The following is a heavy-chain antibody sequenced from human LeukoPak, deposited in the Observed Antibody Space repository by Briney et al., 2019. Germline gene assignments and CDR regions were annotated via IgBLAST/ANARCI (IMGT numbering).Heavy chain of an antibody. V-gene: IGHV4-34*01. CDR2: INHSGST. J-gene: IGHJ3*02. D-gene: IGHD1-1*01. CDR3: ARRNERRAPGAFDI. Sequence: SETLSLTCAVYGGSFSGYYWSWIRQPPGKGLEWIGEINHSGSTNYNPSLKSRVTISVDTSKDQFSLKLSSVTAADTAVYYCARRNERRAPGAFDIWGQGTMVTVSS. CDR1: GGSFSGYY.